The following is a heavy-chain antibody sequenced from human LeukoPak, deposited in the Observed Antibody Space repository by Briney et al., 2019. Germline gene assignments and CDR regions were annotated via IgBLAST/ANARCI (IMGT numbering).Heavy chain of an antibody. V-gene: IGHV4-39*07. CDR1: GGSISSSSYY. CDR2: IYYSGST. D-gene: IGHD3-22*01. J-gene: IGHJ4*02. Sequence: SETLSLTCTVSGGSISSSSYYWGRIRQPPGKGLEWIGSIYYSGSTYYNPSLKSRVTISVDTSKNQFSLKLSSVTAADTAVYYCAREIKYYYDSSGYYYRFFDYWGQGTLVTVSS. CDR3: AREIKYYYDSSGYYYRFFDY.